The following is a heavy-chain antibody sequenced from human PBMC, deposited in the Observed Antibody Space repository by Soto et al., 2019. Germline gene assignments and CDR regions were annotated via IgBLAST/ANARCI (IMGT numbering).Heavy chain of an antibody. J-gene: IGHJ5*02. CDR3: ARSSYYHDNSGYPDWFDP. CDR1: GYTFTSYG. V-gene: IGHV1-18*01. D-gene: IGHD3-22*01. CDR2: ISAYNGNT. Sequence: ASVKVSCKASGYTFTSYGISWVRQAPGQGLEWMGWISAYNGNTNYAQKLQGRVTMTTDTSTSTAYMELRSLRSDDTAVYYCARSSYYHDNSGYPDWFDPWGQGTLVTVSS.